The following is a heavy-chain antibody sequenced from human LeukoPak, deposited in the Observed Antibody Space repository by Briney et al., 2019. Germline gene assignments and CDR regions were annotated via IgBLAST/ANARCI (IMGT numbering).Heavy chain of an antibody. CDR3: ARDDARWEVPFDY. Sequence: GGSLRLSCAASGFTFSSYSMNWVRQAPGKGLEWVSSISSSSSYIYYADSVKGRFTISRDNSKNTLYLQMNSLRAEDTAVYYCARDDARWEVPFDYWGQGSLVTVSS. CDR1: GFTFSSYS. CDR2: ISSSSSYI. D-gene: IGHD1-26*01. V-gene: IGHV3-21*01. J-gene: IGHJ4*02.